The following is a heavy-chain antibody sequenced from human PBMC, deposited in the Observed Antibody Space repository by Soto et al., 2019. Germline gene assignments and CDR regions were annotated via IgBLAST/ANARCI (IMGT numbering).Heavy chain of an antibody. J-gene: IGHJ6*02. CDR1: CGSFSGYY. CDR3: TRDNRRGYTFGPRRFLYFGRDV. V-gene: IGHV4-34*01. CDR2: INHSGST. D-gene: IGHD5-18*01. Sequence: SEPLSLTWAVYCGSFSGYYWSWIRQPPGKGLEWIGEINHSGSTNYNPSLKSRLTLSLDTSKNQFSLKVASVTGAHPAAHCCTRDNRRGYTFGPRRFLYFGRDVWGPGSKV.